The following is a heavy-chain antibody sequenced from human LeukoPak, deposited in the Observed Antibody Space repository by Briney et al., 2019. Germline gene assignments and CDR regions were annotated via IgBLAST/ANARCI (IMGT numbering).Heavy chain of an antibody. CDR3: AREDGNWNLHAFDI. CDR2: ISAYNGNT. CDR1: GYTFTNYG. V-gene: IGHV1-18*01. D-gene: IGHD1-7*01. Sequence: ASVTVSCKASGYTFTNYGFNWVRQAPGQGLEWMGWISAYNGNTNYAQKLQGRVTMTTDTSTSTAYMELRSLRSDDTAVYYCAREDGNWNLHAFDIWGQGTMVTVSS. J-gene: IGHJ3*02.